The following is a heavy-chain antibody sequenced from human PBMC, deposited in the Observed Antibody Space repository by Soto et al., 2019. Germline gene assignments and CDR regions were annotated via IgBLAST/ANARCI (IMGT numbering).Heavy chain of an antibody. J-gene: IGHJ5*02. V-gene: IGHV4-61*01. CDR2: IYYSGTT. Sequence: SDTLSLTCSVSGGSVGSDRNYWSWIRQSPGRGLEWIGYIYYSGTTNYNPSLKNRVTITRDTSKNQFSLKMTSVTAADTAVYYCARDQYDILTGYDWFDPWGQG. D-gene: IGHD3-9*01. CDR1: GGSVGSDRNY. CDR3: ARDQYDILTGYDWFDP.